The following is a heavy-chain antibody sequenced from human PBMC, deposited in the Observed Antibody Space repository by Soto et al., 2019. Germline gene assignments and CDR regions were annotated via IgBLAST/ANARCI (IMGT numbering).Heavy chain of an antibody. CDR2: RYYSEST. CDR1: GGSITTGGYY. Sequence: PSETLSLTCTVSGGSITTGGYYWSWIRQLPGKGLEWIGHRYYSESTYYNPSIKSRVSISLDTSKNQFSLKLSFVTAADTAMYYCARTKCSGGSCYSWSLDYWGQGTPVTVSS. CDR3: ARTKCSGGSCYSWSLDY. D-gene: IGHD2-15*01. V-gene: IGHV4-31*03. J-gene: IGHJ4*02.